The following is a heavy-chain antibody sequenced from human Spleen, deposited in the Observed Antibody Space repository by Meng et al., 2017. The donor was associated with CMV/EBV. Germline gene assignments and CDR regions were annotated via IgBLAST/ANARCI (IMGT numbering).Heavy chain of an antibody. CDR3: ARGRGQWLVFDY. V-gene: IGHV1-2*02. J-gene: IGHJ4*02. D-gene: IGHD6-19*01. Sequence: ASVKVSCKASGYTFTNYDINWVRQASGQGLEWMGWINPNSGGTNYAQKFQGRVTMTRDTSISTAYMELSRLRSDDTAVYYCARGRGQWLVFDYWGQGTLVTVSS. CDR2: INPNSGGT. CDR1: GYTFTNYD.